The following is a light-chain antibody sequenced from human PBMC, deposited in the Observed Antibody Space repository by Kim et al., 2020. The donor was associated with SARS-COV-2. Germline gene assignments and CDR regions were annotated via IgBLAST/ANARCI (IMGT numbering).Light chain of an antibody. CDR3: HQYGSSPQT. CDR1: QNVVSNY. Sequence: EVVLTQSPATLSLSPGERATLSCRASQNVVSNYLAWYQQKPGQAPRLLIYGASSRATGIPDRFSGSGSGTDFTLTISRLEPEDFAVFYCHQYGSSPQTFGQGTKVDIK. V-gene: IGKV3-20*01. J-gene: IGKJ1*01. CDR2: GAS.